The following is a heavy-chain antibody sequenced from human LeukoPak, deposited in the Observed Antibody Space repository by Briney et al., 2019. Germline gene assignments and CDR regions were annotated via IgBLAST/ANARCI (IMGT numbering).Heavy chain of an antibody. CDR1: GFTFGSYA. Sequence: PGGSLRLSCAASGFTFGSYAMSWVRQAPGKGLEWVSAISGSGGSTYYADSVKGRFTISTDNSKNTLYLQMNSLRAEDTAVYYCAKSPFREVIITYFDYWGQGTLVTVSS. V-gene: IGHV3-23*01. CDR2: ISGSGGST. D-gene: IGHD3-10*01. J-gene: IGHJ4*02. CDR3: AKSPFREVIITYFDY.